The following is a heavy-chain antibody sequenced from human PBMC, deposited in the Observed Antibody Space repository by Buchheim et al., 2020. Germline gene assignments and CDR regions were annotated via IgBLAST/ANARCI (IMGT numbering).Heavy chain of an antibody. CDR2: IKQDGSEK. J-gene: IGHJ6*02. Sequence: EVQLVESGGGLVQPGGSLRLSCAASGFTFSSYWMSWVRQAPGKGLEWVANIKQDGSEKYYVDSVKGRFTISGDNANNSLYLQMNSLRAEDTAVYYCARGGAIVLMVYDYYGMDVWGQGTT. D-gene: IGHD2-8*01. CDR1: GFTFSSYW. V-gene: IGHV3-7*01. CDR3: ARGGAIVLMVYDYYGMDV.